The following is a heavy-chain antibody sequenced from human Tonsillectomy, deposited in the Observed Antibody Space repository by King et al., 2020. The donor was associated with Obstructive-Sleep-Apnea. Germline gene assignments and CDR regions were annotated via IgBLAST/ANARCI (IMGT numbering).Heavy chain of an antibody. CDR3: AKDYFYNPVTYSAPLDY. CDR2: ISYDGSHK. CDR1: GFTFSSFG. V-gene: IGHV3-30*18. Sequence: QLVQSGGGVVRPGRSLRLTCAASGFTFSSFGMHWVRQAPGKGLEWVALISYDGSHKYYADSVKGRFTISRDSSKNTLYLQMNSLRAADTAVYYWAKDYFYNPVTYSAPLDYWGQGTLVTVSS. D-gene: IGHD4-17*01. J-gene: IGHJ4*02.